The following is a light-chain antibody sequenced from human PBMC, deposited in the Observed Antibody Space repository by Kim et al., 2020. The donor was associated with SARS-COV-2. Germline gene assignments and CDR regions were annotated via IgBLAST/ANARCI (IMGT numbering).Light chain of an antibody. V-gene: IGLV3-1*01. CDR1: KLGDKY. CDR2: QDS. J-gene: IGLJ2*01. Sequence: SVSTGQTASITCSGEKLGDKYACCYQQKPGQSPVLVIYQDSKRPSGIPGRFSGSNSGNTATLTISGTQAMDESDYYCQAWDSSTVVFGGGTKLTVL. CDR3: QAWDSSTVV.